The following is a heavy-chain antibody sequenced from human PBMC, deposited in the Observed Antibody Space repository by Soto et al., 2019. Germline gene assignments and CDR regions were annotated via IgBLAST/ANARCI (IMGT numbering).Heavy chain of an antibody. J-gene: IGHJ4*02. V-gene: IGHV3-48*02. CDR1: GFTFSAYI. CDR2: ISGSSSSI. CDR3: AKVRPANTFEY. D-gene: IGHD2-2*01. Sequence: PGGSLRLSCAASGFTFSAYIMDWIRQAPGKGLEWVSYISGSSSSIYYADSVKGRFTISRDNAKNSLFLQMSSLRDEDTGVYYCAKVRPANTFEYWGQGTQVTVSS.